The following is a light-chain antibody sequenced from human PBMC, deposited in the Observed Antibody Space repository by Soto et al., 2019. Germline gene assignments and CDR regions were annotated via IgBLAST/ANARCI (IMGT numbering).Light chain of an antibody. CDR1: SSNIGSNT. CDR3: AAWDDSLNALV. CDR2: SNN. V-gene: IGLV1-44*01. J-gene: IGLJ3*02. Sequence: QAVVTQPPSASGTPGQRVTISCSGSSSNIGSNTVNWYQQLPGTAPKVLIYSNNQRPSGVPDRFSGSKSGTSASLAISGLQSEDEADYSCAAWDDSLNALVFGGGTKLTVL.